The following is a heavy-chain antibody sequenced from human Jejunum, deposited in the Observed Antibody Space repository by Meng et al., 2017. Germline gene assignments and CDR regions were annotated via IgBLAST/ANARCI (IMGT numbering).Heavy chain of an antibody. CDR1: GGSVSGYY. J-gene: IGHJ3*01. D-gene: IGHD5-18*01. CDR3: ARSLGWIHDAFDF. Sequence: SETLSLTCTVSGGSVSGYYCIWIRQPPGKGLEWIGNIYYSGRTNYNPSLKSRVTISIDTSRNQFSLKLSSVTAADTAVYYCARSLGWIHDAFDFWGQGTMVTVSS. V-gene: IGHV4-59*02. CDR2: IYYSGRT.